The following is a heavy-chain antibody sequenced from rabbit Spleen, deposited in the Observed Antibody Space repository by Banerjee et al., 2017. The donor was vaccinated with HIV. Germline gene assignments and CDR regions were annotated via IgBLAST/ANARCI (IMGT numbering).Heavy chain of an antibody. CDR3: ARSDNNKKWGFSL. CDR1: GFSFSSNW. D-gene: IGHD1-1*01. Sequence: QEQLVESGGGLVKPGGTLTLTCTVSGFSFSSNWICWVRQAPGKGLEWIACIDTNDGDTDYATWAKGRFTISKTSSTTVTLQMPSLTVADTATYFCARSDNNKKWGFSLWGPGTLVTVS. CDR2: IDTNDGDT. V-gene: IGHV1S45*01. J-gene: IGHJ4*01.